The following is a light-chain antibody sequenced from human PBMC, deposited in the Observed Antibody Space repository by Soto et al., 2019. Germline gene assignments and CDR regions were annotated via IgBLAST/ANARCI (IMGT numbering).Light chain of an antibody. Sequence: DIQMTQSPSTLSASVGDRVTITCRASQSINSWLAWYQQKPGKAPKLLIFKASTLQSGAPSRFSGSGSETEFSLTISSLQPDDFATYHCQQYKIYPVTFGQGTKLEIK. J-gene: IGKJ2*01. CDR1: QSINSW. CDR2: KAS. CDR3: QQYKIYPVT. V-gene: IGKV1-5*03.